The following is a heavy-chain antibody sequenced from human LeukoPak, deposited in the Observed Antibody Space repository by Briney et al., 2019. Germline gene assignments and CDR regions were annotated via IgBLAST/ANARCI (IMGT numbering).Heavy chain of an antibody. Sequence: ASVKVSCKASGYTFTNYYIHRVRQAPGQGLEWMGWINPQSGGTDFAQKYQGRVSMTRDTSIRTAYMELRSLTSGDTAEYFCARDPGYFVETTVITPYYYMDAWGQGTAVIVSS. V-gene: IGHV1-2*02. CDR2: INPQSGGT. CDR1: GYTFTNYY. D-gene: IGHD4-11*01. J-gene: IGHJ6*03. CDR3: ARDPGYFVETTVITPYYYMDA.